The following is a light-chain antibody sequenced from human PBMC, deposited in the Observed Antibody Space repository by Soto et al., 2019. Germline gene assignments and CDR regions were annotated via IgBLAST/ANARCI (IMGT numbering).Light chain of an antibody. J-gene: IGKJ1*01. CDR3: QQSYSTPRT. Sequence: TPTNQSPSSLSSSLGERVTITFPASQSISSYLNWYQQKPGKAPKLLIYAASSLQSGVPSRFSGSGSGTDFTLTISSLQPEDFATYYCQQSYSTPRTFGQGTKVDIK. V-gene: IGKV1-39*01. CDR1: QSISSY. CDR2: AAS.